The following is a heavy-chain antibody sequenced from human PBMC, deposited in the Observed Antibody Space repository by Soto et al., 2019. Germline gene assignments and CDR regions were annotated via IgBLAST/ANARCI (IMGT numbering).Heavy chain of an antibody. CDR3: AANQFTKGRVDY. V-gene: IGHV4-61*01. D-gene: IGHD2-2*01. CDR2: IYYSGST. J-gene: IGHJ4*02. CDR1: GDSINSGSYY. Sequence: PSETLSLTCTVSGDSINSGSYYWNWIRQLPGKGLEWIGFIYYSGSTYYNPSLVSRVTISADTSNNQFSLKLSSVTAADTAVYYCAANQFTKGRVDYWGQGTLVTVSS.